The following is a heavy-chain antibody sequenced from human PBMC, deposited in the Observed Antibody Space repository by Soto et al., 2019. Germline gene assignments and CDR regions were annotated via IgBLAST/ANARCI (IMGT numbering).Heavy chain of an antibody. D-gene: IGHD6-6*01. CDR1: GGTFSSYA. V-gene: IGHV1-69*01. J-gene: IGHJ6*02. Sequence: QVQLVQSGAEVKKPGSSVKVSCKASGGTFSSYAISWVRQAPGQGLEWMGGIIPIFGTANYAQKFQGRVTITADESTSTAYMELSSLRSEDTAVYYCARARPQLARDYYYYYGMDVWGQGTTVTVSS. CDR3: ARARPQLARDYYYYYGMDV. CDR2: IIPIFGTA.